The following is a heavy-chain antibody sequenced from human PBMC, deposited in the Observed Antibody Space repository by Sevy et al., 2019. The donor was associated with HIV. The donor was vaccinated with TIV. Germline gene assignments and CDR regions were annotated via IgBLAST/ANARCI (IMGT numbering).Heavy chain of an antibody. CDR1: GFTFSNYY. CDR2: ISSSGSTI. V-gene: IGHV3-11*01. D-gene: IGHD6-13*01. Sequence: GGSLRLSCAASGFTFSNYYMSWIRQAPGKGLEWVSYISSSGSTIYYADSVKGRFTISRDNAKNSLYLQMNSLRAEDTAVYYCASGIVAAAGTHYHYGMDVWGQGTTVTVSS. J-gene: IGHJ6*02. CDR3: ASGIVAAAGTHYHYGMDV.